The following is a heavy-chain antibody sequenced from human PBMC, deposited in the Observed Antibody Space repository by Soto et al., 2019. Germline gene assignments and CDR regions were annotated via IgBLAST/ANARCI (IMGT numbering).Heavy chain of an antibody. D-gene: IGHD6-13*01. CDR1: GGSISSYY. Sequence: QVQLQESGPGLVKPSETLSLTCTVSGGSISSYYWSWIRQPPGKGLEWIGYIYYSGSTNYNPSLKSRVTISVDTSKNQFSLKLSSVTAADTAVYYCARDLVVRRQQLNYFDYWGQGTLVTVSS. V-gene: IGHV4-59*01. CDR3: ARDLVVRRQQLNYFDY. J-gene: IGHJ4*02. CDR2: IYYSGST.